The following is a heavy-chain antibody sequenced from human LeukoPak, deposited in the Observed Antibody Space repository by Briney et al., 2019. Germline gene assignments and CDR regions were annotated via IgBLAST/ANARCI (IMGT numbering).Heavy chain of an antibody. D-gene: IGHD5-18*01. Sequence: TSETLSLTCTVSGGSISSSSYYWGWIRQPPGKGLEWIGSIYYSGSTYYNPSLRNRVTISVDTSKTQFSLRLSSVTAADTAVYYCARENDRYGRIDYWGQGTQVTVSS. CDR1: GGSISSSSYY. CDR2: IYYSGST. J-gene: IGHJ4*02. CDR3: ARENDRYGRIDY. V-gene: IGHV4-39*07.